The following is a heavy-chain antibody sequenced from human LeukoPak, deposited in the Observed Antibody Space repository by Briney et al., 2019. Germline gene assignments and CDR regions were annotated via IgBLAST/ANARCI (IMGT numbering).Heavy chain of an antibody. D-gene: IGHD3-22*01. CDR2: IWHDGSNN. Sequence: GGFLRLSCAASVFTFRRHGMHWVRHAPCKGLEWVAIIWHDGSNNYYADSVKGRFTISRDNSKNTLYLQMNSLRAEDTAVYYCAKGYYDSGPWGQGTLVTVSS. CDR1: VFTFRRHG. V-gene: IGHV3-30*02. J-gene: IGHJ5*02. CDR3: AKGYYDSGP.